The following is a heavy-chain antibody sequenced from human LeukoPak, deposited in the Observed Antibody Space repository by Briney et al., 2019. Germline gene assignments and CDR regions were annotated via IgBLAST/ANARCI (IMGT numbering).Heavy chain of an antibody. D-gene: IGHD5-18*01. CDR3: AKRGGYDYGSHFAQ. CDR1: GFPFSTLG. Sequence: GSLKLSLKTAGFPFSTLGMAWVRQAPGKGLEWVLSISGSGSNTNYADSVKGRLSISRDNSNNTLYLQMDSLRAEDTAVYFCAKRGGYDYGSHFAQWGQGTLVTVSS. V-gene: IGHV3-23*01. J-gene: IGHJ4*02. CDR2: ISGSGSNT.